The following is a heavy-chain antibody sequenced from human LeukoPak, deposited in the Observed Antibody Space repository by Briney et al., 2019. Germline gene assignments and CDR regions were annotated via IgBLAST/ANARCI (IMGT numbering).Heavy chain of an antibody. D-gene: IGHD6-13*01. CDR3: ARTAAAGVDY. Sequence: SVKVSCKASGGTFSSYAISWVRQAPGQGLEWMGGIIPIFGTANYAQKFQGRVTITRDTSASTAYMELSSLRSEDTAVYYCARTAAAGVDYWGQGTLVTVSS. J-gene: IGHJ4*02. CDR1: GGTFSSYA. CDR2: IIPIFGTA. V-gene: IGHV1-69*05.